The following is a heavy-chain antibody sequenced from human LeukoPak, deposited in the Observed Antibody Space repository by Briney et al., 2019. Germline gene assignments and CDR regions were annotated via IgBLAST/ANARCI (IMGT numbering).Heavy chain of an antibody. CDR1: GGTFSSYA. V-gene: IGHV1-69*04. Sequence: GASVKVSCKASGGTFSSYAISWVRQAPGQGLEWMGRIIPILGIANYAQKFQGRVTITADKSTSTAYMELSSLRSEDTAVYYCARGYSYGSPNYDYWGQGTLVTVSS. D-gene: IGHD5-18*01. CDR3: ARGYSYGSPNYDY. J-gene: IGHJ4*02. CDR2: IIPILGIA.